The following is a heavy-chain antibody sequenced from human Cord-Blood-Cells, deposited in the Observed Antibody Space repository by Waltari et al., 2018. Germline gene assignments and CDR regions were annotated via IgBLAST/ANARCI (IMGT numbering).Heavy chain of an antibody. CDR2: IYPSGST. Sequence: QVQLQESGPGLVKPSETLSLTCTASGYSISGGYYWGWIRQPPGKGLEWIGSIYPSGSTYYNPSLKSRVTISVDTSKNQFSLKLSSVTAADTAVYYCASGVVVPANYWFDPWGQGTLVTVSS. CDR3: ASGVVVPANYWFDP. CDR1: GYSISGGYY. D-gene: IGHD2-2*01. V-gene: IGHV4-38-2*02. J-gene: IGHJ5*02.